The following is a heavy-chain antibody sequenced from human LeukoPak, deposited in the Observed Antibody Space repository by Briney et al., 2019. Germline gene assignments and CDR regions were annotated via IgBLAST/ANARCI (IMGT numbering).Heavy chain of an antibody. CDR2: IIPMFGTP. D-gene: IGHD2-2*01. CDR1: GGTFRSYA. V-gene: IGHV1-69*05. J-gene: IGHJ3*02. CDR3: AKTLGYCSTTGCYGAFDI. Sequence: SVKVSCKASGGTFRSYAISWVRQAPGQGLEWMGGIIPMFGTPNYAQKFQGRVRITTDESTSTAYMELSSLRSEDTAVYYCAKTLGYCSTTGCYGAFDIWGQGTMVTVSS.